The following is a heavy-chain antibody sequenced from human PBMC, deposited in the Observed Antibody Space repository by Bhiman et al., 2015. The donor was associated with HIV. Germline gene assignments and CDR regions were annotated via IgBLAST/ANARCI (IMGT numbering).Heavy chain of an antibody. CDR2: ISSSGYST. CDR1: GFSFSDAY. D-gene: IGHD6-19*01. CDR3: ARARGAGPGGWFDP. V-gene: IGHV3-11*04. J-gene: IGHJ5*02. Sequence: QVQLVESGGGVVQPGRSLRLSCAASGFSFSDAYMTWIRQAPGKGLEWVSYISSSGYSTQYADSVKGRFTISWDNSKTSLYLQMNSLRAEDTAVYYCARARGAGPGGWFDPWGQGTLVTVSS.